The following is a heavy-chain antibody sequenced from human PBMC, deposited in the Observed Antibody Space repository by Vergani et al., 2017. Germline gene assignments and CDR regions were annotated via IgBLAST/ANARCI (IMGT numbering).Heavy chain of an antibody. D-gene: IGHD2/OR15-2a*01. CDR1: GYTFTAYG. V-gene: IGHV1-18*01. CDR2: ITAYNGDP. CDR3: ARDFAGECNSDRCYTGGL. Sequence: QVQLVQSGAEMKKPGASVKVSFKASGYTFTAYGISWVRQAPGQGLEWLGWITAYNGDPKYTRRLQDRITLTTDPSTATVYLELRSLRSDDTAVYYCARDFAGECNSDRCYTGGLWGQGTLVTVSS. J-gene: IGHJ4*02.